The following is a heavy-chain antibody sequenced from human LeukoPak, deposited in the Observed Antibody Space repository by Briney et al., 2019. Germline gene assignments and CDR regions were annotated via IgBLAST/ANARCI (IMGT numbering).Heavy chain of an antibody. D-gene: IGHD5-18*01. Sequence: ASVKASCKASGGTFSSYAISWVRQAPGQGLEWMGRIIPIFGTANYAQKFQGRVTITTDESTSTAYMELSSLRSEDTAVYYCARWMSSYGFSYFDYWGQGTLVTVSS. V-gene: IGHV1-69*05. J-gene: IGHJ4*02. CDR2: IIPIFGTA. CDR1: GGTFSSYA. CDR3: ARWMSSYGFSYFDY.